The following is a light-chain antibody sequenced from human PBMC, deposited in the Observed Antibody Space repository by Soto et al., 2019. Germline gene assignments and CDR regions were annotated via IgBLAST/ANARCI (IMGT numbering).Light chain of an antibody. Sequence: QSALTQPASVSGSPGQSITISCTGTSSDVGGYNYVSWYQQHPGKVPKVMIYDVSDRPSGVSNRFSGSRSGNTASLTISGLQAEDEADYYCRSYPSNNARVFGGGTKLTVL. CDR2: DVS. CDR3: RSYPSNNARV. V-gene: IGLV2-14*01. J-gene: IGLJ3*02. CDR1: SSDVGGYNY.